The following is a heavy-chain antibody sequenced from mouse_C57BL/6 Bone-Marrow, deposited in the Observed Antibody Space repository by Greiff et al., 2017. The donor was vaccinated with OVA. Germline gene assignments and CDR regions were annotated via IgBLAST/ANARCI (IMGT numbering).Heavy chain of an antibody. CDR1: GYTFTSYW. J-gene: IGHJ3*01. CDR3: ERWGYYGNYLFYY. V-gene: IGHV1-69*01. D-gene: IGHD2-1*01. Sequence: LQQPGAELVMPGASVKLSCKASGYTFTSYWMHWVKQRPGQGLEWIGEIDPSDSYTNYNQKFNGKSTLTVDKYSSTAYMQLSSLTSEDSAVYYCERWGYYGNYLFYYWGQGTLVTVSA. CDR2: IDPSDSYT.